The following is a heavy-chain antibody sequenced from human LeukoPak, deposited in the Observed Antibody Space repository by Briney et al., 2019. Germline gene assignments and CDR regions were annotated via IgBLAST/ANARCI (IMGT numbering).Heavy chain of an antibody. Sequence: SSETLSLTCTVSGGSISSYYWSWIRQPPGKGLEWIGYIYYSGSTNYNPSLKSRVTISVDTSKNQFSLKLSSVTPEDTAVYYCARDGYDYFDYYFDYWGQGTLVTVSS. CDR2: IYYSGST. CDR3: ARDGYDYFDYYFDY. J-gene: IGHJ4*02. V-gene: IGHV4-59*12. D-gene: IGHD5-12*01. CDR1: GGSISSYY.